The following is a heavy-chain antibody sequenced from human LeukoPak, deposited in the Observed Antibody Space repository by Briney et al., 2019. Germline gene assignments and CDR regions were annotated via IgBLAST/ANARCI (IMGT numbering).Heavy chain of an antibody. J-gene: IGHJ4*02. Sequence: PSETLSLTCTVSGGSISISSSYWGWVRQPPGKGLEWIGSIHHSGNTYYNPFLKSRVIISVDTSKNQFSLKVTSVTAADTAVYYCARTRPLFYWGQGTLVTLSS. CDR2: IHHSGNT. CDR3: ARTRPLFY. CDR1: GGSISISSSY. D-gene: IGHD3-10*01. V-gene: IGHV4-39*01.